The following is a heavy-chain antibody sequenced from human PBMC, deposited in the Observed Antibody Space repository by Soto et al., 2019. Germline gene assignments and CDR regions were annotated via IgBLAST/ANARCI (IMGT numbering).Heavy chain of an antibody. Sequence: SETLSLTCTVSGGSISSSSYYWGWIRQPPGKGLEWIGSIYYSGSTYYNPSLKSRVTISVDTSKNQFSLKLSSVTAADTAVYYCARQRMDSSSSSVLDYWGQGTLVTVSS. V-gene: IGHV4-39*01. J-gene: IGHJ4*02. CDR3: ARQRMDSSSSSVLDY. CDR2: IYYSGST. CDR1: GGSISSSSYY. D-gene: IGHD6-6*01.